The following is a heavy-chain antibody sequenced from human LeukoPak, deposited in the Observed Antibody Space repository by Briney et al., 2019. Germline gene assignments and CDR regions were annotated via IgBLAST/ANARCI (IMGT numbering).Heavy chain of an antibody. CDR2: ISWDGGST. CDR3: ARDRLGYCTSISCYIPIR. V-gene: IGHV3-43D*03. CDR1: GFTFDDYA. Sequence: GGSLRLSCAASGFTFDDYAMHWVRQTPGKGLEWVSLISWDGGSTFYADSVKGRFTISRDNSKNSLYLQMNSLRTEDTALYYCARDRLGYCTSISCYIPIRWGQGTLVTVSS. D-gene: IGHD2-2*02. J-gene: IGHJ4*02.